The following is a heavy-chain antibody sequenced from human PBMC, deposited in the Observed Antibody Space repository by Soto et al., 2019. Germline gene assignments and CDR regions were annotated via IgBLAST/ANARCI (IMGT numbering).Heavy chain of an antibody. Sequence: QVQLQQWGAGLLKPSETLSLTCAVYGGSFSGYYWSWIRQPPGKGLEWMGEINHSGSTNYNPSLKSRVTISVDTSKNQFSLKLSSVTAADTAVYYCARAGAVAHLRISDYYYYYGMDVWGQGTTVTVSS. CDR3: ARAGAVAHLRISDYYYYYGMDV. J-gene: IGHJ6*02. V-gene: IGHV4-34*01. D-gene: IGHD6-19*01. CDR2: INHSGST. CDR1: GGSFSGYY.